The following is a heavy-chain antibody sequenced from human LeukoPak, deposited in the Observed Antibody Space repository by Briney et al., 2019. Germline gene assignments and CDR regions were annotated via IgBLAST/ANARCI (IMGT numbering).Heavy chain of an antibody. D-gene: IGHD6-19*01. CDR3: ARTHTGVAGLFDF. J-gene: IGHJ4*02. Sequence: GGSLRLSCGASGFTFSSNSMNWVRQAPGKGLEWVSYISSSSSAIYYADSVKGRFTISRDNAKNSLYLQMNSLRAEDTAVYYCARTHTGVAGLFDFWGQGILVTVSS. V-gene: IGHV3-48*04. CDR1: GFTFSSNS. CDR2: ISSSSSAI.